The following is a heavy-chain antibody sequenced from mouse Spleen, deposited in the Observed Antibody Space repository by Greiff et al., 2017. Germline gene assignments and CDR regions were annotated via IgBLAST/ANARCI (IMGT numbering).Heavy chain of an antibody. CDR1: GFTFTDYY. CDR3: ARDTFYDYDGGYAMDY. CDR2: IRNKANGYTT. J-gene: IGHJ4*01. D-gene: IGHD2-4*01. Sequence: EVKLMESGGGLVQPGGSLRLSCATSGFTFTDYYMSWVRQPPGKALEWLGFIRNKANGYTTEYSASVKGRFTISRDNSQSILYLQMNTLRAEDSATYYCARDTFYDYDGGYAMDYWGQGTSVTVSS. V-gene: IGHV7-3*02.